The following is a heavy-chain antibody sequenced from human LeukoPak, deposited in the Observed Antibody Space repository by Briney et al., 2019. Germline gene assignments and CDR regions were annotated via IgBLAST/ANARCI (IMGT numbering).Heavy chain of an antibody. J-gene: IGHJ4*02. CDR1: GGSISSGGYY. V-gene: IGHV4-31*03. Sequence: NTSETLSLTCTVSGGSISSGGYYWSRIRQHPGKGLEWIGYIYYSGSTYYNPSLKSRVTISVDTSKNQFSLKLSSVTAADTAVYYCARGTYGGNSKVLDYWGQGTLVTVSS. D-gene: IGHD4-23*01. CDR3: ARGTYGGNSKVLDY. CDR2: IYYSGST.